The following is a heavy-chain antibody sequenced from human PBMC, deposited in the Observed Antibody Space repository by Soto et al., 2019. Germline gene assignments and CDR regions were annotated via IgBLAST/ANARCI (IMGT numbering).Heavy chain of an antibody. CDR3: AKRIVGTTGHAFHV. CDR1: GFTFSDFH. CDR2: IYRGGSTV. V-gene: IGHV3-11*01. J-gene: IGHJ6*02. Sequence: QVQLVESGGGLVKPGGSLRLSCAASGFTFSDFHMIWVRQAPGKGLEWISYIYRGGSTVSYADSVQGRFTISRDNAKNSQYLQLESMSVEATAVDYYAKRIVGTTGHAFHVWGQGTTVTISS. D-gene: IGHD1-26*01.